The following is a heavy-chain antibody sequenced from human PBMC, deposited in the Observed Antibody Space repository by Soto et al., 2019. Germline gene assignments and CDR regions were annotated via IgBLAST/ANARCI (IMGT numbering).Heavy chain of an antibody. CDR2: IYYSGST. CDR3: ARHSTYYYGSGSYPYYYYYGMDV. J-gene: IGHJ6*02. D-gene: IGHD3-10*01. V-gene: IGHV4-39*01. CDR1: GGSISSSSYY. Sequence: SETLSLTCTVSGGSISSSSYYWGWIRQPPGKGLEWIGSIYYSGSTYYNPSLKSRVTISVDTSKNQFSLKLSSVTAADTAVYYCARHSTYYYGSGSYPYYYYYGMDVWGQGTTVTVSS.